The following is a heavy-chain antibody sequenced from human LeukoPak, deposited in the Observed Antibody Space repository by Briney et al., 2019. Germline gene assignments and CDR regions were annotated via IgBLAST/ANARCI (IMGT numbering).Heavy chain of an antibody. CDR3: ARGGRREAARALDS. CDR1: GFTFSSFA. J-gene: IGHJ4*02. CDR2: ISHDGTYK. Sequence: PGGSLRLSCAASGFTFSSFAMHWVRQAPGKGLEWLAVISHDGTYKNYRDSVQGRFTISRDKSKNTLYLQMDSLRGEDTAVYHCARGGRREAARALDSWGQGTLVTVSS. D-gene: IGHD6-6*01. V-gene: IGHV3-30*01.